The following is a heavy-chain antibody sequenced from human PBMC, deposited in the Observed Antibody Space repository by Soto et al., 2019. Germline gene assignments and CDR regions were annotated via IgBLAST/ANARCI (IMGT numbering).Heavy chain of an antibody. Sequence: EVQLVESGGGLVQPGGSLRLSCAASGFSFPNFNMNWVRQAPGKGLEWVSYVDSGGGTIYYGDSVRGRFTISRDNAKNSLFLQMNSLRAEDTAVYFCARDPYSSAATTYFFDHWGQGIPVTVSS. CDR3: ARDPYSSAATTYFFDH. CDR1: GFSFPNFN. J-gene: IGHJ4*02. V-gene: IGHV3-48*04. D-gene: IGHD6-25*01. CDR2: VDSGGGTI.